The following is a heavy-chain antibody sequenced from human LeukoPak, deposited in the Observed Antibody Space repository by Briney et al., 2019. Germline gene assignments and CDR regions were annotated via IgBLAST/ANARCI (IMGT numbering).Heavy chain of an antibody. V-gene: IGHV4-34*01. J-gene: IGHJ4*02. D-gene: IGHD1-14*01. Sequence: SETLSLTCAVYGESFSAYYWTWIRRAPGKGLEFIGEINHSGSTSYNPSLQSRVTMSVDTSKSQFSLTLSSLTAADTAESYCARLKPPRYYFDYWGQGIQVIVSS. CDR3: ARLKPPRYYFDY. CDR2: INHSGST. CDR1: GESFSAYY.